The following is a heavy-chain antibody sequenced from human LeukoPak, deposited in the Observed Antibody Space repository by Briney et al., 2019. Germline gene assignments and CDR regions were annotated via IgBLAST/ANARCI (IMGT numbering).Heavy chain of an antibody. D-gene: IGHD3-22*01. Sequence: GGSLRLSCAASRFTVSSNYMNWVRQAPGKGLEWVSYISSSSSTIYYADSVKGRFTISRDNAKNSLYLQMNSLRAEDTAVYYCARDDDSSGYYYVSLDYWGQGTLVTVSS. V-gene: IGHV3-48*01. CDR1: RFTVSSNY. CDR2: ISSSSSTI. J-gene: IGHJ4*02. CDR3: ARDDDSSGYYYVSLDY.